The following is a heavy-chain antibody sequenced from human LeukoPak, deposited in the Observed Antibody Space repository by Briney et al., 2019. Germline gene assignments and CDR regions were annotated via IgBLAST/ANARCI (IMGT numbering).Heavy chain of an antibody. CDR3: ARDGNRYCSSTSCRPFDY. Sequence: SETLSLTCTVSGGSISSYYWSWIRQPAGKGLEWIGRIYTSGSTNYNPSLKSRVTMSVDTSKNQFSLKLSSVTAADTAVYYCARDGNRYCSSTSCRPFDYWGQGTLVTVSS. D-gene: IGHD2-2*01. CDR1: GGSISSYY. V-gene: IGHV4-4*07. CDR2: IYTSGST. J-gene: IGHJ4*02.